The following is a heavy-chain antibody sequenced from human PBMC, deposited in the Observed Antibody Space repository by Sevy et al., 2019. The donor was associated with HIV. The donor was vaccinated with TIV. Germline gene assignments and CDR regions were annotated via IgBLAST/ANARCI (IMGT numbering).Heavy chain of an antibody. CDR1: GVSISSFY. V-gene: IGHV4-59*13. Sequence: SETLSLTCTVSGVSISSFYWSWIRQPPGKGLEWMGNIYYSGSTNYNPSLKSRVTISVDTSKNQFSLKLSSVTAADTAVYYCARRYFYDSRGSTVFDYWGQGTLVTVSS. D-gene: IGHD3-22*01. CDR3: ARRYFYDSRGSTVFDY. CDR2: IYYSGST. J-gene: IGHJ4*02.